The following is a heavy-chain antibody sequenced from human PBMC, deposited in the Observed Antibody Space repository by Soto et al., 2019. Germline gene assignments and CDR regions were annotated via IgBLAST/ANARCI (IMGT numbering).Heavy chain of an antibody. D-gene: IGHD4-17*01. CDR2: ISGSGGSI. CDR1: GFTFSSYA. J-gene: IGHJ6*02. V-gene: IGHV3-23*01. Sequence: GGSLRLSCAASGFTFSSYAMSWVRQAPGKGLEWVSAISGSGGSIYYADSVKGRFTISRDNSKNTLYLQMNSLRAEDTAVYYCANPRPPKYGDYYYYGMDVWGQRTTVTVSS. CDR3: ANPRPPKYGDYYYYGMDV.